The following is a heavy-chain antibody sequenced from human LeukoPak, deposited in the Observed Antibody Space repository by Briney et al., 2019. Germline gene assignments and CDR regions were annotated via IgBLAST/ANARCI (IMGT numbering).Heavy chain of an antibody. V-gene: IGHV1-2*02. D-gene: IGHD3-16*02. CDR2: INPNSGGK. CDR1: GYTVTVYY. J-gene: IGHJ5*02. Sequence: ASVKVSFKASGYTVTVYYMHWVRQAPGQPREWMGWINPNSGGKNYAQRFQGRVTMTRDTSISTDSMELSRLRSDGTAVYYCAREPDDYVWGSYRRQAWFDPWGQGTLVTVSS. CDR3: AREPDDYVWGSYRRQAWFDP.